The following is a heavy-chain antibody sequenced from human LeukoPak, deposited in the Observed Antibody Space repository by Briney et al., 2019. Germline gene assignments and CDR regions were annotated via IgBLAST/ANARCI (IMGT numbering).Heavy chain of an antibody. J-gene: IGHJ5*02. D-gene: IGHD2-15*01. CDR2: IYTSGST. CDR1: GGSITSYY. V-gene: IGHV4-4*07. Sequence: SETLSLTCTVSGGSITSYYWSWIRQPAGKGLEWIGRIYTSGSTNYNPSLKSRVTMSLDTSKNQFSLKLTSVTAADTAVYYCARDTRLYCDGSCYSWFDPWGLGTLVTVSS. CDR3: ARDTRLYCDGSCYSWFDP.